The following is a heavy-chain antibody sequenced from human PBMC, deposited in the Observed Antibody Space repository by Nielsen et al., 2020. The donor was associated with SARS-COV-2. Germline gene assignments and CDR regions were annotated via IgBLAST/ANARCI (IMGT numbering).Heavy chain of an antibody. CDR3: ARDTAMAIPFDY. CDR1: EYTFTSYA. Sequence: ASVKVSCKASEYTFTSYAMHWVRQAPGQRLEWMGWINAGNGNTKYSQKLQGRVTMTTDTSTSTAYMELRSLRSDDTAVYYCARDTAMAIPFDYWGQGTLVTVSS. J-gene: IGHJ4*02. V-gene: IGHV1-3*01. CDR2: INAGNGNT. D-gene: IGHD5-18*01.